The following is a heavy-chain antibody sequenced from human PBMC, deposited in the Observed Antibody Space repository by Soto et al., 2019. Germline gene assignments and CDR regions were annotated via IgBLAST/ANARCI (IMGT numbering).Heavy chain of an antibody. CDR1: GGTFSSHT. V-gene: IGHV1-69*12. CDR2: IMPMFGVT. Sequence: QVQLVPSGAEVKKPGSSVKVSCRASGGTFSSHTISWVRQAPGQGLEWMGGIMPMFGVTNYARKFQGRLTMTANESTTTAYMEVSSLTSEDTAVYYCAGEGVTTSMSLPWMGYHYYGLDVWGQGTTVIVSS. D-gene: IGHD1-26*01. J-gene: IGHJ6*02. CDR3: AGEGVTTSMSLPWMGYHYYGLDV.